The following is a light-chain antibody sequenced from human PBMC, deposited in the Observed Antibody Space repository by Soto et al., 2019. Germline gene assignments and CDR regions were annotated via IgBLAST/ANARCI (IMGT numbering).Light chain of an antibody. CDR2: GAS. J-gene: IGKJ1*01. Sequence: EIVLTQSPGTLSLSPGERATLSCRVSQSVSSSYLAWYQQKPGQAPRLLIYGASSRATGIPDRFSGSQSGTDFTLTISRLEPEDFAVYYCQQYGSSPWTFGQGTKVEIK. CDR1: QSVSSSY. V-gene: IGKV3-20*01. CDR3: QQYGSSPWT.